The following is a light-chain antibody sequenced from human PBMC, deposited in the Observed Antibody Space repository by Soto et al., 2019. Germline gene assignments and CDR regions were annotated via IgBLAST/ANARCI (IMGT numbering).Light chain of an antibody. J-gene: IGKJ5*01. CDR1: QSVSSNF. CDR2: AAS. CDR3: QQYGGSPIT. V-gene: IGKV3-20*01. Sequence: EIVLTQSPGTLSLSPGERATLSCRASQSVSSNFLAWFQQQPGQAPRLLVYAASSRVTGIPDRFSGSGSGTDXTXTISRLEPEDFAVYYCQQYGGSPITFGQGTRLEIK.